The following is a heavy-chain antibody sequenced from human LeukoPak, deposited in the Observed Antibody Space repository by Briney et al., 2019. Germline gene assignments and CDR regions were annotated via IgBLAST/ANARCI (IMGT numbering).Heavy chain of an antibody. CDR1: GFTFSTYY. CDR3: GRGGSYGVYHSN. Sequence: PGGSLRLSCAASGFTFSTYYMSWVRQAPGTGLEWVANIKQDGSEKYYVDSVKGRFTISRDNAKNSLYLQMNSLRAEDTALYYFGRGGSYGVYHSNGGQGPLVPVPS. V-gene: IGHV3-7*04. CDR2: IKQDGSEK. J-gene: IGHJ4*02. D-gene: IGHD4-17*01.